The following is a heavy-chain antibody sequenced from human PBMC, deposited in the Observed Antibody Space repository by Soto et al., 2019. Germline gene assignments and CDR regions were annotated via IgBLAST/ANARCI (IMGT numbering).Heavy chain of an antibody. V-gene: IGHV3-30*18. Sequence: PGGSLRLSCAASGFTFSSYGMHWVRQAPGKGLEWVAVISYDGSNKYYADSVKGRFTISRDNSKNTLYLQMNSLRAEDTAVYYCAKVKGTTVTARPLDYWGQGTLVTVSS. CDR2: ISYDGSNK. J-gene: IGHJ4*02. CDR3: AKVKGTTVTARPLDY. CDR1: GFTFSSYG. D-gene: IGHD4-17*01.